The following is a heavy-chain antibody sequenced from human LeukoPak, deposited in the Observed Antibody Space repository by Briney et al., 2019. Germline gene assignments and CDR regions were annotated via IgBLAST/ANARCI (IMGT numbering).Heavy chain of an antibody. V-gene: IGHV4-4*02. D-gene: IGHD3-22*01. CDR1: GFTFSSYSM. CDR2: MYLSGTT. CDR3: AGLVGRYSSGLYYYYFDY. Sequence: GSLRLSCAASGFTFSSYSMNWVRQPPGKGLEWIGEMYLSGTTHSNSSVKSRVTISIDKSKNQFFLNLSSVTVADTAVYYCAGLVGRYSSGLYYYYFDYWGQGTLVTVSS. J-gene: IGHJ4*02.